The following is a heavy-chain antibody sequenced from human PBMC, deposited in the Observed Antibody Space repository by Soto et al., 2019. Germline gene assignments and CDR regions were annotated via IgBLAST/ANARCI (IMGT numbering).Heavy chain of an antibody. J-gene: IGHJ5*02. V-gene: IGHV3-48*03. CDR1: GFTFGSYE. CDR2: ISSSGSTI. Sequence: GGSLRLSCAASGFTFGSYEINCFRQAPVKGLEWVSYISSSGSTIYYADSVKGRFTISRDNAKNSLYLQMNSLRAEDTAVYYCARAPWFDPWGQGTLVTVSS. CDR3: ARAPWFDP.